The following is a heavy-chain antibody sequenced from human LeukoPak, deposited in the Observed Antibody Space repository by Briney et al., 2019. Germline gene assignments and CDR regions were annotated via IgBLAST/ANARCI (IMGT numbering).Heavy chain of an antibody. D-gene: IGHD3-22*01. CDR1: GFTFSSYS. V-gene: IGHV3-21*01. J-gene: IGHJ4*02. CDR3: AKDQAYYDSSGYYYELDY. CDR2: ISSSSSYI. Sequence: GGSLRLSCAASGFTFSSYSMNWVRQAPGKGLEWVSSISSSSSYIYYADSVKGRFTISRDNSKNTLYLQMNSLRAEDTAVYYCAKDQAYYDSSGYYYELDYWGQGTLVTVSS.